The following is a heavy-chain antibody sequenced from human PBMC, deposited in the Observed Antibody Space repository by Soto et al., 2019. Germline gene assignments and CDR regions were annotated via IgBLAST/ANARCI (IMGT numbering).Heavy chain of an antibody. Sequence: QVQLVESGGGVVQPGRSLRLSCAASGFTFSSYGMHWVRQAPGKGLEWVAVISYDGSNKYYADSVKGRFTISRDNSKNTLYLQMNSLRAEDTAVYYCAITGYSGYHRSLGIDYWGQGTLVTVSS. D-gene: IGHD5-12*01. J-gene: IGHJ4*02. CDR2: ISYDGSNK. CDR1: GFTFSSYG. V-gene: IGHV3-30*03. CDR3: AITGYSGYHRSLGIDY.